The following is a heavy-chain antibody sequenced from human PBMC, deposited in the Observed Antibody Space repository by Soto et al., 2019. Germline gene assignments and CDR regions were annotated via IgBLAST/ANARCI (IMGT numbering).Heavy chain of an antibody. J-gene: IGHJ2*01. D-gene: IGHD3-16*01. CDR2: GYHSVSI. V-gene: IGHV4-59*01. CDR3: ARAFAGFGAYWYFDL. Sequence: SETLSLTCAVSTYSIRSDYYWSWIRQPPGKALEWIGYGYHSVSIHYNPSLKTRVTISVDTSENQFSLRLSSVTAADTAVYYCARAFAGFGAYWYFDLWGRGTLVTVSS. CDR1: TYSIRSDYY.